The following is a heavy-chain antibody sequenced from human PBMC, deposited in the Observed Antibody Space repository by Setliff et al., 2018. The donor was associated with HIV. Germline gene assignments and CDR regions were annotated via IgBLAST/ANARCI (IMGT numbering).Heavy chain of an antibody. CDR1: GFTASSHY. J-gene: IGHJ4*02. D-gene: IGHD3-22*01. CDR3: ARVRLYSSALDY. CDR2: IYSDGST. Sequence: LRLSCAASGFTASSHYMSWVRQAPGKGLEWVSTIYSDGSTYHADSVKGRFTLSRDTSKNTLSLQMNSLRPEDTAVFYCARVRLYSSALDYWGQGTLVTVSS. V-gene: IGHV3-66*02.